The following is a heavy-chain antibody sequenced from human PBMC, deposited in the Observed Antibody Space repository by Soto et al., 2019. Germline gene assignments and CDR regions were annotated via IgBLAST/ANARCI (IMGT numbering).Heavy chain of an antibody. CDR2: IYHSGST. CDR3: ASLITMIGDSDY. V-gene: IGHV4-4*02. D-gene: IGHD3-22*01. CDR1: GGSISSSNW. J-gene: IGHJ4*02. Sequence: SETLSLTCAVSGGSISSSNWWSWVRQPPGKGLEWIGEIYHSGSTNYNPSLKSRVTISVDKSKNQLSLKLSSMTAADTAVYYCASLITMIGDSDYWGQGTLVTVSS.